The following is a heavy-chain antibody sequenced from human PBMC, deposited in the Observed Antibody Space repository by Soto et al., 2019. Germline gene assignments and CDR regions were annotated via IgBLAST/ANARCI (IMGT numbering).Heavy chain of an antibody. CDR1: GGSFSGYY. V-gene: IGHV4-34*01. CDR2: INHSGST. Sequence: PSETLSITCAVYGGSFSGYYWSWIRQPPGKGLEWIGEINHSGSTNYNPSLKSRVTISVDTSKNQFSLKLSSVTAADTAVYYCAREKADTDRRPNAFDISAQGTTVTV. D-gene: IGHD4-17*01. J-gene: IGHJ3*02. CDR3: AREKADTDRRPNAFDI.